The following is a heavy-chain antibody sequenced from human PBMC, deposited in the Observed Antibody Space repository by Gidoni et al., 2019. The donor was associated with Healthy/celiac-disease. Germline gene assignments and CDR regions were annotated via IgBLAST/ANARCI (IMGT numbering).Heavy chain of an antibody. CDR2: MNPNSGNT. D-gene: IGHD3-22*01. Sequence: QVPLVQSGAEVKKPGASVKVSCKASGYTFTSYDINWVRQATGQGLEWMGWMNPNSGNTGYAQKFQGRVTMTRNTSISTAYMELSSLRSEDTAVYYCARGSRVTYYYDSSAPPEDYWGQGTLVTVSS. CDR1: GYTFTSYD. V-gene: IGHV1-8*01. CDR3: ARGSRVTYYYDSSAPPEDY. J-gene: IGHJ4*02.